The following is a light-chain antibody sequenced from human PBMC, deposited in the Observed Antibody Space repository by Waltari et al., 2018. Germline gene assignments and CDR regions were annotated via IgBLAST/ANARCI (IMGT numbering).Light chain of an antibody. J-gene: IGLJ3*02. CDR2: EDD. Sequence: NFMLTQPRPVSASPGRTVTISCTRYNGSFSNPHGQGFQQRPGRAPTTLIFEDDKRPSGVPDRFSGSIDSSSNSASLTISGLKNEDEADYYCQAYVSPGWVFGGGTKLTVL. CDR3: QAYVSPGWV. V-gene: IGLV6-57*03. CDR1: NGSFSNPH.